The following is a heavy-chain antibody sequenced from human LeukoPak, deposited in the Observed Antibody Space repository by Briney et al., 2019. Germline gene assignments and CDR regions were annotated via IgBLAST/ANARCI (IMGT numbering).Heavy chain of an antibody. CDR1: GFTFSSYG. CDR3: AKDRGRGSSTSCYLDY. V-gene: IGHV3-30*18. D-gene: IGHD2-2*01. CDR2: ILYGGSNK. J-gene: IGHJ4*02. Sequence: GRSLRLSCAASGFTFSSYGMHWVRQAPGKGLEWVAVILYGGSNKYYADSVKGRFTISRDNSKNTLYLQMNSLRAEDTAVYYCAKDRGRGSSTSCYLDYWGQGTLVTVSS.